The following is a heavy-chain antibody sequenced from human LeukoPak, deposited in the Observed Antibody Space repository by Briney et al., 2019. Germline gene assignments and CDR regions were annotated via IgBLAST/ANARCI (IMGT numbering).Heavy chain of an antibody. Sequence: GGSLRLSCAASGFTFSSYAMSWVRQAPGKGLEWVSAISGNGGSTYYADSVKGRFTISRDNSKNTLYLQMNSLRAEDTAVYYCAKDPSSLGAAGSIYFDHWGQGTQVTVSS. V-gene: IGHV3-23*01. D-gene: IGHD6-13*01. CDR1: GFTFSSYA. CDR2: ISGNGGST. J-gene: IGHJ4*02. CDR3: AKDPSSLGAAGSIYFDH.